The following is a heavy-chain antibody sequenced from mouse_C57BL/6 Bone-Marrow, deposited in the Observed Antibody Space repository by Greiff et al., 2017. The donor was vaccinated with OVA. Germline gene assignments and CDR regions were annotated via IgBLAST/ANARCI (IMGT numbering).Heavy chain of an antibody. J-gene: IGHJ1*03. CDR2: IYPGDGDT. D-gene: IGHD1-1*01. CDR1: GYAFSSSW. V-gene: IGHV1-82*01. Sequence: VQLQQSGPELVKPGASVKISCKASGYAFSSSWMNWVKQRPGKGLEWIGRIYPGDGDTNYNGKFKGKATLTADKSSSTAYMQLSSLTSEDSAVYFCARGDYGSSYDWDFDVWGTGTTVTVSS. CDR3: ARGDYGSSYDWDFDV.